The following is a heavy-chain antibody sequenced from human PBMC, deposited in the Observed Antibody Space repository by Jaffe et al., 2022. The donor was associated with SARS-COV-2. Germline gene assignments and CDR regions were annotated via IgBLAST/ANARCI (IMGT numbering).Heavy chain of an antibody. CDR3: ARIESGSSTRGAFDI. Sequence: QVTLKESGPVLVKPTETLTLTCTVSGFSLSNARMGVSWIRQPPGKALEWLAHIFSNDEKSYSTSLKSRLTISKDTSKSQVVLTMTNMDPVDTATYYCARIESGSSTRGAFDIWGQGTMVTVSS. D-gene: IGHD1-26*01. V-gene: IGHV2-26*01. J-gene: IGHJ3*02. CDR2: IFSNDEK. CDR1: GFSLSNARMG.